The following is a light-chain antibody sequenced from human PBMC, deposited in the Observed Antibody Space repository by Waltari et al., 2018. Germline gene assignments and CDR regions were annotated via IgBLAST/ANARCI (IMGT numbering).Light chain of an antibody. CDR3: QQSYSAPPT. J-gene: IGKJ4*01. V-gene: IGKV1-39*01. CDR1: QCISNY. Sequence: DIQMTQSPSSLSASVGDRVTITCRASQCISNYLNWFQHKPGKAPKLLIYTASSLQSGASSRFSGSGSGTDFTLTISSLQPEDFATYYCQQSYSAPPTFGGGTKVEIK. CDR2: TAS.